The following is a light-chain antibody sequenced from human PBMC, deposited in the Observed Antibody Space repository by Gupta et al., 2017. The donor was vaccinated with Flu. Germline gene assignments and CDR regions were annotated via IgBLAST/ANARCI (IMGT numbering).Light chain of an antibody. Sequence: NFMLIQPHSVSESPGTTVTTSCTRSSGSIASQYVQWHRQRPGSAPTPVIFEDDQRPSGVPDRFSGSIDSSSNSAYLTISGLKTDDEADYYCQCYDGRNRWVFGGGTTVTVL. V-gene: IGLV6-57*03. CDR1: SGSIASQY. CDR3: QCYDGRNRWV. J-gene: IGLJ3*02. CDR2: EDD.